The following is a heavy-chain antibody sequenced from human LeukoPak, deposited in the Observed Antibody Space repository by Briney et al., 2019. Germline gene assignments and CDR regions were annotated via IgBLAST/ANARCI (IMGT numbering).Heavy chain of an antibody. CDR3: AGDSYYDSSCYYYYFDY. Sequence: PGGSLRLSCAASGFTFSSYSMNWVRQAPGKGLEWVSSISSSSSYIYYADSVKGRFTISRDNAKNSLYLQMNSLRAEDTAVYYCAGDSYYDSSCYYYYFDYWGQGTLVTVSS. CDR1: GFTFSSYS. D-gene: IGHD3-22*01. CDR2: ISSSSSYI. V-gene: IGHV3-21*01. J-gene: IGHJ4*02.